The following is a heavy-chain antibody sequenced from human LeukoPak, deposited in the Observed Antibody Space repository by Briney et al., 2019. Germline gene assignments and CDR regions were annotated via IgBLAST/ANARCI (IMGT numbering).Heavy chain of an antibody. CDR3: ARGGTSSSLAY. J-gene: IGHJ4*02. D-gene: IGHD4-23*01. CDR2: ISSSSTM. CDR1: GFTFSSYR. V-gene: IGHV3-48*02. Sequence: GGSLRLFCAASGFTFSSYRISWVRQAPGKGPEGVSYISSSSTMSYVDSVMGRFTISRDNANNSLYLQMNSLRDEDTTVYYCARGGTSSSLAYWGQGTLVTVSS.